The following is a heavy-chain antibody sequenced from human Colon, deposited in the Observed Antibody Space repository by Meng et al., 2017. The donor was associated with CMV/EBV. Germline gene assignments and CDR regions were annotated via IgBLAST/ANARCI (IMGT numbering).Heavy chain of an antibody. CDR3: ARAVVVPAAIGLDY. J-gene: IGHJ4*02. CDR2: IYYSGST. V-gene: IGHV4-59*01. Sequence: GSLRLSCTVSGGSISGYYWSWIRQPPGKGLEWIAYIYYSGSTNYNPSLKSRVTISVDTTKNQFSLKMNSVTAADTAVYYCARAVVVPAAIGLDYWGQGTLVTVSS. CDR1: GGSISGYY. D-gene: IGHD2-2*02.